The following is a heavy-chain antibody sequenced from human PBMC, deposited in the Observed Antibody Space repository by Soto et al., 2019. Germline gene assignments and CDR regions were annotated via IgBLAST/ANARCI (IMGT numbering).Heavy chain of an antibody. D-gene: IGHD3-10*01. CDR3: AKDRLHYYGSGSYYSD. CDR1: GFTFEDYA. J-gene: IGHJ4*02. CDR2: ISWNSGNI. Sequence: EVQLVESGGGLVQPGRSLRLSCAASGFTFEDYAMQRVRQAPGKGLEWVSGISWNSGNIANADSVKGRFTISRDNAENSLYLQMTSLRAEDTALYFCAKDRLHYYGSGSYYSDWGQGTLVTVSS. V-gene: IGHV3-9*01.